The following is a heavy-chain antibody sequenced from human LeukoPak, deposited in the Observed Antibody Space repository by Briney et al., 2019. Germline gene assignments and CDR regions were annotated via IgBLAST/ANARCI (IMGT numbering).Heavy chain of an antibody. D-gene: IGHD3-22*01. Sequence: GSSVKVSCKASGGTFSSYAISWVRQAPGQGLEWMGGIIPIFGTANYAQKFQGRVTITADESTSTAYMELSSLRSEGTAVYYCARGPSYYYDSSGYSIWGQGTLVTVSS. CDR2: IIPIFGTA. J-gene: IGHJ4*02. V-gene: IGHV1-69*01. CDR1: GGTFSSYA. CDR3: ARGPSYYYDSSGYSI.